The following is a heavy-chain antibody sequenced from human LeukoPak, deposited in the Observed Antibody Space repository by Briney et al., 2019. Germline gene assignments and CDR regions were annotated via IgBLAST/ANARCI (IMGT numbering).Heavy chain of an antibody. V-gene: IGHV3-21*01. CDR2: ISSSSSYI. Sequence: GESLKISCAASGFSFIYYNMKWVRQAPGKGLEWVASISSSSSYIYYADSVKGRFTISRDNARNSVYLQMNSLRAEDTAVYYCARDFTYDGYWGQGTLVTVSS. CDR1: GFSFIYYN. CDR3: ARDFTYDGY. J-gene: IGHJ4*02. D-gene: IGHD2-21*01.